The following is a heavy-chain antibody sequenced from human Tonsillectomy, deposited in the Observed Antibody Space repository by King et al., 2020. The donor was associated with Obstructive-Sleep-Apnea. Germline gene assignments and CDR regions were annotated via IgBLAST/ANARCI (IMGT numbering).Heavy chain of an antibody. V-gene: IGHV3-9*01. J-gene: IGHJ4*02. CDR2: ISWNSGSI. CDR3: AKARIAVAGSGYYFDY. D-gene: IGHD6-19*01. Sequence: VQLVESGGGLVQPGRSLRLSCAASGFTFDDYAMHWVRQAPGKGLEWVSGISWNSGSIGYADSVKGRFTISRDNAKNSLNLQMNSLRAEDTALYYCAKARIAVAGSGYYFDYWGQGTLVTVSS. CDR1: GFTFDDYA.